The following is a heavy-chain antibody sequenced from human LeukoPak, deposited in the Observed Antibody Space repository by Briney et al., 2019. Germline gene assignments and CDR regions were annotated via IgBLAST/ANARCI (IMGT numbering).Heavy chain of an antibody. CDR3: AREGDGYCGGDCPIDY. J-gene: IGHJ4*02. D-gene: IGHD2-21*01. CDR2: IYYSGST. V-gene: IGHV4-39*07. CDR1: GGSISSSSYY. Sequence: NPSETLSLTCTVSGGSISSSSYYWGWLRPPPGKGLEWIGIIYYSGSTNYNPSLKSRVTISVDKSKNQFSLKLSSVTAADTAVYYCAREGDGYCGGDCPIDYWGQGTLVTVSS.